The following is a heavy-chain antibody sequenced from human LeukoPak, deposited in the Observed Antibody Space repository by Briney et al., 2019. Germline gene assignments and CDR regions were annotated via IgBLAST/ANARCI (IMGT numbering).Heavy chain of an antibody. Sequence: GGSLRLSCAASGFTFSSYSMNWVRQAPGKGLEWVSSIDTSSSYIYYADSVKGRFTISRVNAKNSPYLQMNSLRAEDTAVYYCARGPHGGFVIIPTDFWGQGTLVTVSS. CDR1: GFTFSSYS. V-gene: IGHV3-21*01. D-gene: IGHD3-3*01. J-gene: IGHJ4*02. CDR3: ARGPHGGFVIIPTDF. CDR2: IDTSSSYI.